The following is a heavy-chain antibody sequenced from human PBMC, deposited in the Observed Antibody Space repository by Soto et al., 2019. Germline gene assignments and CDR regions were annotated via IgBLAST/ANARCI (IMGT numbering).Heavy chain of an antibody. CDR2: IIPIFGTA. J-gene: IGHJ4*02. CDR3: ASILNYYDSSGYPGPGFDY. D-gene: IGHD3-22*01. Sequence: SSVKVSCKASGGTFSSYAISWVRQAPGQGLEWMGGIIPIFGTANYAQKFQGRVTITADESTSTAYMELSSLRSEETAVYYCASILNYYDSSGYPGPGFDYWGQGTLVTVSS. CDR1: GGTFSSYA. V-gene: IGHV1-69*13.